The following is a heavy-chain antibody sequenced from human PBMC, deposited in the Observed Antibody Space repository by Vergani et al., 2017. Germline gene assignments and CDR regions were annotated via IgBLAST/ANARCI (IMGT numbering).Heavy chain of an antibody. Sequence: QVQLQQWGAGLLKPSETLSLTCAVYGGSFSGYYWSWIRQPPGKGLEWIGEINHSGSTNYNPSLKSRVTISVDTSKNQFSLKLSSVTAADTAVYYCARDEEGGSSGYYYNYWGQGTLVTVSS. D-gene: IGHD3-22*01. J-gene: IGHJ4*02. V-gene: IGHV4-34*01. CDR2: INHSGST. CDR3: ARDEEGGSSGYYYNY. CDR1: GGSFSGYY.